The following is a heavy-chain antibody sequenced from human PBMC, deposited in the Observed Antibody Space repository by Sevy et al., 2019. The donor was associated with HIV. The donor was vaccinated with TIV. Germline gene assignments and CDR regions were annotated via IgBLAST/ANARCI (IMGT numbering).Heavy chain of an antibody. CDR3: AREGYYDYIWGSYRYFNDY. Sequence: GGSLRLSCAASGFTFSNYWMTWVRQPPGKGLEWVAHIKQDGSEKHYVDSVKGRFTISRDNSKNSVYLQMNSLRAEDTAVYFCAREGYYDYIWGSYRYFNDYWGQGTLVTVSS. CDR1: GFTFSNYW. V-gene: IGHV3-7*01. J-gene: IGHJ4*02. D-gene: IGHD3-16*02. CDR2: IKQDGSEK.